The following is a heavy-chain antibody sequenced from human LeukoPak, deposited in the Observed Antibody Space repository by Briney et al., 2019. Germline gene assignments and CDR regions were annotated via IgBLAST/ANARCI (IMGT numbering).Heavy chain of an antibody. D-gene: IGHD3-22*01. CDR2: ISGSGGST. Sequence: GGSLRLSCAASGFTFSSYAMSWVRQAPGKGLEWVSAISGSGGSTYYADSVKGRFTISRDNSKNTLYLRMNSLRAEDTAVYYCAKVDHYDSSGNYQVGVDYWGQGTLVTVSS. CDR1: GFTFSSYA. CDR3: AKVDHYDSSGNYQVGVDY. J-gene: IGHJ4*02. V-gene: IGHV3-23*01.